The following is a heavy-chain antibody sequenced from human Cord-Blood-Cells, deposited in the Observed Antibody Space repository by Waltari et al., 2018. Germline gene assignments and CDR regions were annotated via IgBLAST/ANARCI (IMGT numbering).Heavy chain of an antibody. J-gene: IGHJ2*01. CDR1: GGSISSSSYY. CDR2: IYYSGST. D-gene: IGHD4-17*01. V-gene: IGHV4-39*01. CDR3: ARPTTVTTLAGWYFDL. Sequence: QLQLQESGPGLVKPSETLSLTCTVSGGSISSSSYYWGWIRQPPGKGLEVIGSIYYSGSTHYHPSLKSRVTISVDTSKTQFSLKLSSVTAADTAVYYCARPTTVTTLAGWYFDLWGRGTLVTVSS.